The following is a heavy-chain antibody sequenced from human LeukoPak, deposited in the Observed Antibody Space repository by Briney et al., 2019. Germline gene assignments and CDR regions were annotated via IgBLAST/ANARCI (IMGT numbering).Heavy chain of an antibody. Sequence: QPGGSLRLSCAASGFTFSSYAMHWVRQAPGKGLEWVAVISYDGSNKYYADSVKGRFTISRDNSKNTLYLQMNSLRAEDTAVYYCARAGLGYGVLRFLEWALGYFDYWGQGTLVTVSS. D-gene: IGHD3-3*01. CDR1: GFTFSSYA. CDR2: ISYDGSNK. J-gene: IGHJ4*02. V-gene: IGHV3-30-3*01. CDR3: ARAGLGYGVLRFLEWALGYFDY.